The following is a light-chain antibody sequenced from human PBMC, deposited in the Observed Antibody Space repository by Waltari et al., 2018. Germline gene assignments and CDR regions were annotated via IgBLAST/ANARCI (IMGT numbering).Light chain of an antibody. CDR3: NSYTGSSSWV. CDR1: SRDVGFYNY. CDR2: DVS. Sequence: QSALTQPASVSGSPGQSITISCTGTSRDVGFYNYVSCYQQHPGKAPKLMIYDVSELPSGVSNRFSGSKSGNTAFLTISGLQAEDEADYYCNSYTGSSSWVFGGGTKLTVL. J-gene: IGLJ3*02. V-gene: IGLV2-14*01.